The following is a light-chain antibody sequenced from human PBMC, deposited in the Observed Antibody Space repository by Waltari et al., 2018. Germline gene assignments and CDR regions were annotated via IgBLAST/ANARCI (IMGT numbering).Light chain of an antibody. V-gene: IGLV3-19*01. CDR1: SLRNYY. Sequence: SSELTQDPAVSVALGQTVRITCQGDSLRNYYASFYQQKPGQAPVLVLYGKNNRPSGIPDRFSGSSSGNTASLTSTGTQAEDEADYYCNSRDTSGNHDVVFGGGTKLTVL. CDR3: NSRDTSGNHDVV. J-gene: IGLJ2*01. CDR2: GKN.